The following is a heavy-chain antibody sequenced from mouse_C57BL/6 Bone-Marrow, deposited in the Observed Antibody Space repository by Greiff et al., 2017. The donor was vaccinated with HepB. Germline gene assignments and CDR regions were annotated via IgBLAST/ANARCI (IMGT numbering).Heavy chain of an antibody. V-gene: IGHV1-81*01. CDR1: GYTFTSYG. CDR2: IYPRSGNT. J-gene: IGHJ1*03. Sequence: PLQQSGAELARPGASVKLSCKASGYTFTSYGISWVKQRTGQGLEWIGEIYPRSGNTYYNEKFKGKATLTADKSSSTAYMELRSLTSEDSAVYFCARDGHYWYFDVWGTGTTVTVSS. D-gene: IGHD2-3*01. CDR3: ARDGHYWYFDV.